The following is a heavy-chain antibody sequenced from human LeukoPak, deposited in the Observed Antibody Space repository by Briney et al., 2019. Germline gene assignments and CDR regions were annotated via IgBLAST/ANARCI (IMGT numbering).Heavy chain of an antibody. CDR3: AREGRSPTPGY. Sequence: PSETLSLTCAVSGGSISGYHWSWIRQPAGKGLEWMGRISGSGSTDYNPSLKSRVTMSVDTSKNQFSLKLNSVTAADTAVYYCAREGRSPTPGYWGQGTLVTVSS. CDR1: GGSISGYH. V-gene: IGHV4-4*07. D-gene: IGHD2-15*01. CDR2: ISGSGST. J-gene: IGHJ4*02.